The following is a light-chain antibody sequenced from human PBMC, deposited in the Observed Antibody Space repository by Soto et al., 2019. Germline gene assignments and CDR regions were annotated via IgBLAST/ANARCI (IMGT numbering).Light chain of an antibody. Sequence: AIQLTQSPSSLSASVGDRVPITCRASQGISSALAWYQQKPGKAPKLLIYDASSLESGVPSRISGSGSGTDFTLTISSRQPEEVATYDCPHVNSNPPLTFGGGTKVEIK. CDR1: QGISSA. J-gene: IGKJ4*01. CDR3: PHVNSNPPLT. V-gene: IGKV1-13*02. CDR2: DAS.